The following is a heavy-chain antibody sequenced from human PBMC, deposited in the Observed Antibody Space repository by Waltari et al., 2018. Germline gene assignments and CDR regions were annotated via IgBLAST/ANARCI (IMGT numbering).Heavy chain of an antibody. V-gene: IGHV4-39*01. D-gene: IGHD4-17*01. Sequence: QLQLQASGPGLVKPSESLSLTGPFPGGSVRRHSNGGRVRQTPGKGLEWMGNMQYRGSTFYNPALKSRVTISLDTSKNQFSLRLSSVGAADTAVYFCGRIAFGDEGGYFQHWGQGTLVTVSS. CDR2: MQYRGST. CDR1: GGSVRRHSN. J-gene: IGHJ1*01. CDR3: GRIAFGDEGGYFQH.